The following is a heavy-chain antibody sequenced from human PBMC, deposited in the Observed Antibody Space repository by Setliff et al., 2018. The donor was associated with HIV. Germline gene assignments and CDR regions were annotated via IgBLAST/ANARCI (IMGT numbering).Heavy chain of an antibody. J-gene: IGHJ4*02. CDR1: GGSSSGYF. Sequence: TSETLSLTCAVYGGSSSGYFWSWVRQSPGKGLEWIGEINHNRKTNYNPSLKSRVTISIDRSKNQFSLKLNSVIAADTAVYYCTRVRDHYDSGTYYRPLYFFDSWGQGTLVTVSS. CDR3: TRVRDHYDSGTYYRPLYFFDS. V-gene: IGHV4-34*01. CDR2: INHNRKT. D-gene: IGHD3-10*01.